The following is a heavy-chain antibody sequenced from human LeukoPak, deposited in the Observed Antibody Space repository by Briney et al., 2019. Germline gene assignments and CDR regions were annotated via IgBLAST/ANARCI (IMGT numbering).Heavy chain of an antibody. CDR2: IHREGTTT. CDR3: ARDSDWLLFDY. V-gene: IGHV3-74*01. Sequence: PGGSLTLSCSASGFTFLAYWMPSGPQVPGKGLVWVLRIHREGTTTIYADSVKGRFTISRDNGKNTLYLHMNSLRADDTAVYYCARDSDWLLFDYWGQGTLATVSS. D-gene: IGHD3-9*01. CDR1: GFTFLAYW. J-gene: IGHJ4*02.